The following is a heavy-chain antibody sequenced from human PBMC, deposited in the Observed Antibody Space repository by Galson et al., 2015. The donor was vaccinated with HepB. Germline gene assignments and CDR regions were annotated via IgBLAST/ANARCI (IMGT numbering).Heavy chain of an antibody. Sequence: WVRQARGQHLEWIGYIYYSGSTNYNPSLKSRVTISVDTSKNQFSLKLSSVTAADTAVYYCASGAGATTPALAEYFQHWGQGTLVTVSS. V-gene: IGHV4-59*01. D-gene: IGHD1-26*01. CDR3: ASGAGATTPALAEYFQH. CDR2: IYYSGST. J-gene: IGHJ1*01.